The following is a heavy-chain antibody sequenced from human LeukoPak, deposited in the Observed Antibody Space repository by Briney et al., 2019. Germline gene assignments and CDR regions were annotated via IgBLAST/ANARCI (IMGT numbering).Heavy chain of an antibody. J-gene: IGHJ6*03. CDR1: GGSISSGSYY. V-gene: IGHV4-61*02. CDR3: AGPAGTTKYYYMDV. D-gene: IGHD4-17*01. Sequence: SETLSLTCTVSGGSISSGSYYWSWIRQPAGKGLEWIRRIYTSGSTNYNPSLKSRVTISVDTSKNQFSLKLSSVTAADTAVYYCAGPAGTTKYYYMDVWGKGTTVTVSS. CDR2: IYTSGST.